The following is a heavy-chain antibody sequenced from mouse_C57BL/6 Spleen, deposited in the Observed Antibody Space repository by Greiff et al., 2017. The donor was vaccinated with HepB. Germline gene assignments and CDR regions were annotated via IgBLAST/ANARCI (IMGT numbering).Heavy chain of an antibody. CDR1: GYTFTSYW. Sequence: QVQLQQPGAELVRPGSSVKLSCKASGYTFTSYWMDWVKQRPGQGLEWIGNIYPSDSETHYNQKFKDKATLTVDKSSSTAYMQLSSLTSEDSAVYYCARTLGRAMDYWGQGTSVTVSS. CDR2: IYPSDSET. D-gene: IGHD4-1*01. J-gene: IGHJ4*01. V-gene: IGHV1-61*01. CDR3: ARTLGRAMDY.